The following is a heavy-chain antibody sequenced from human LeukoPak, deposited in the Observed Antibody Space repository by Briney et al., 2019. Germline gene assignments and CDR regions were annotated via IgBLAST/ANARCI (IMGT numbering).Heavy chain of an antibody. CDR3: AKDVGYLWGSYRPDY. D-gene: IGHD3-16*02. CDR2: ISFDGSNR. V-gene: IGHV3-30*18. CDR1: GFTFSNYG. J-gene: IGHJ4*02. Sequence: GGSLRLSCIASGFTFSNYGMHWVRQAPGKGLEWVAVISFDGSNRYYADSVKGRFTISRDNSKNTLSLQMNSLRAEDTAVYYCAKDVGYLWGSYRPDYWGQGTLVTVSS.